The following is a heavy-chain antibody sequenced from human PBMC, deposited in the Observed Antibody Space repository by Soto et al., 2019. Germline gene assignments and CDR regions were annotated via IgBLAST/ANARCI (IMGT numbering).Heavy chain of an antibody. CDR3: ARQASGYYYGWFDP. V-gene: IGHV4-39*01. CDR1: GGSILDSTYY. J-gene: IGHJ5*02. CDR2: IFYSGGT. Sequence: QLLLQESGPGLVKPSETLSLTCTVSGGSILDSTYYWAWIRQSPGKGLEWIGTIFYSGGTFYTPSLKIRVTMSVDTSNNQFDLKLSSVTAADTAVYYCARQASGYYYGWFDPWGQGTLVTVSS. D-gene: IGHD3-22*01.